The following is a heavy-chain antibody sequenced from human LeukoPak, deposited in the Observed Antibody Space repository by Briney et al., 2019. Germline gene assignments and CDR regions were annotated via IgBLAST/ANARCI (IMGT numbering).Heavy chain of an antibody. CDR3: ARKYCCGDTFQMFDY. D-gene: IGHD2-21*02. V-gene: IGHV3-23*01. J-gene: IGHJ4*02. Sequence: GGSLRLSCAASGFTFNTYAMNWVRQAPGKGLEWVSTIRGSGSSTIYADSVKGRFTISRDNSKNTLFLQMNSLRAEDTAVYYCARKYCCGDTFQMFDYWGQGTLVTVSS. CDR1: GFTFNTYA. CDR2: IRGSGSST.